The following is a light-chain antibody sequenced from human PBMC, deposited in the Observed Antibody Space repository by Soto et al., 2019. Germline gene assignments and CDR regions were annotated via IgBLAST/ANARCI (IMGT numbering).Light chain of an antibody. V-gene: IGLV3-21*02. Sequence: SYELTQPPSVSVAPGQTARITCGGNNIASDSVHWYQQKPGQAPLLVVYDDSDRPSGIPERFSGSNSGNTAALTISRVEAGDEADYYCQVWDSTSEHYVFGTGTKLTVL. CDR1: NIASDS. CDR3: QVWDSTSEHYV. J-gene: IGLJ1*01. CDR2: DDS.